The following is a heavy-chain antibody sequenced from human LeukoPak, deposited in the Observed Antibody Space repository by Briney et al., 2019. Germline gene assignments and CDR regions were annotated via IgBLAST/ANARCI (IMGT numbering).Heavy chain of an antibody. CDR1: GFTFDDYA. D-gene: IGHD3/OR15-3a*01. J-gene: IGHJ4*02. Sequence: GGSLRLSCAASGFTFDDYAMHWVRQAPGKGLEWVSGISWNSGSIGYADSVKGRFTISRDNAKNTLYLQMNSLRAEDTALYYCAKDLSSGTGRGFDYWGQGTLVTVSS. CDR3: AKDLSSGTGRGFDY. V-gene: IGHV3-9*01. CDR2: ISWNSGSI.